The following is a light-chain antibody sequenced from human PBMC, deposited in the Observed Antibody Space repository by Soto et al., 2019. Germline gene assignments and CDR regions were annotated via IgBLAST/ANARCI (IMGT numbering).Light chain of an antibody. CDR3: CSYAGSYTYV. CDR2: DVS. J-gene: IGLJ1*01. V-gene: IGLV2-11*01. CDR1: SSDVGGYNY. Sequence: QSALTQPRSVSGSPGQSVTISCTGTSSDVGGYNYVSWCQQHPGKAPKLMIYDVSKRPSGVPDRFSGSKSGNTASLTISGLQAEDEADYCCCSYAGSYTYVFGTGTKLTVL.